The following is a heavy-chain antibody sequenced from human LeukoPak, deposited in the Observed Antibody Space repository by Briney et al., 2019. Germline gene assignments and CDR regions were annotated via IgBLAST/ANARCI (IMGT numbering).Heavy chain of an antibody. CDR2: ISSSSSYI. CDR3: ALGGLLQPSYY. CDR1: GFPFSSYN. J-gene: IGHJ4*02. Sequence: PGGSLRLSGAASGFPFSSYNMNWVRQAPGKGLEWVSSISSSSSYIYYADSVKGRFTISRDNAKNTLYLQMNSLRAEDTAVYYGALGGLLQPSYYGGQGTLVTVSS. V-gene: IGHV3-21*01. D-gene: IGHD5-24*01.